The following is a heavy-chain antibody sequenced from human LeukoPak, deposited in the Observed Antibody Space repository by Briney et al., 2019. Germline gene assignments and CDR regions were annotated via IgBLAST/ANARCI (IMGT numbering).Heavy chain of an antibody. D-gene: IGHD3-22*01. CDR3: ARDYIGGYAPFDP. J-gene: IGHJ5*02. CDR1: GGTCSSYA. Sequence: SVKLSCKASGGTCSSYAISWVRQAPGQGLEWTGGIIPIFGTANYAQKFQGRVRITTDESTSTAYMELSSLRSEDTAVYYCARDYIGGYAPFDPWGQGTLVTVSS. CDR2: IIPIFGTA. V-gene: IGHV1-69*05.